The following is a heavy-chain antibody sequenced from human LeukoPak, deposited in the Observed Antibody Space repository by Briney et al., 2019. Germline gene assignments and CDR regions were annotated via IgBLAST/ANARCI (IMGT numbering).Heavy chain of an antibody. Sequence: SVKVSCKASGGTFSSYAISWVRPAPGQGLEWMGRIIPILGIANYAQKFQGRVTITADKSTSTAYMELSSLRSEDTAVYYCARVAAAAGRGWFDPWGQGTLDTVSS. CDR1: GGTFSSYA. CDR3: ARVAAAAGRGWFDP. V-gene: IGHV1-69*04. J-gene: IGHJ5*02. CDR2: IIPILGIA. D-gene: IGHD6-13*01.